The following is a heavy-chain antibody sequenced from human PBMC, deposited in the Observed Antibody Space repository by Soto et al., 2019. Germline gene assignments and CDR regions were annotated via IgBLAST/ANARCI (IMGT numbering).Heavy chain of an antibody. D-gene: IGHD1-1*01. CDR2: IIPILGIA. CDR1: GGTFSSYT. V-gene: IGHV1-69*02. J-gene: IGHJ6*02. Sequence: QVQLVQSGAEVKKPGSSVKVSCKASGGTFSSYTISWVRQAPGQGLEWMGRIIPILGIANYAQKFQGRVTITADKSTSTAYIELSSLRSEDTAVYYCASNNWSYYYYGMDVWGQGTTVTVSS. CDR3: ASNNWSYYYYGMDV.